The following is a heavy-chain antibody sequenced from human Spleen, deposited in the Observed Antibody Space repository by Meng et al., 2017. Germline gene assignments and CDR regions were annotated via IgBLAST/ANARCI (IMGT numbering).Heavy chain of an antibody. D-gene: IGHD6-19*01. CDR2: IYHSGTT. V-gene: IGHV4-38-2*02. CDR1: GYSISSGFF. Sequence: SETLSLTCTVSGYSISSGFFWGWIRQPPGKGLEWIGNIYHSGTTYYNPSLKSRVTISLDTSKNQFSLRLTSVTAADTAVYYCARGGGTGWYGEYYFDYWGQGTLVTVSS. CDR3: ARGGGTGWYGEYYFDY. J-gene: IGHJ4*02.